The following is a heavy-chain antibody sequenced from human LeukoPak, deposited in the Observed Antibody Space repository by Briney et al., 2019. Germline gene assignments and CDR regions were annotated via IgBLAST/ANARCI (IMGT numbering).Heavy chain of an antibody. J-gene: IGHJ4*02. V-gene: IGHV3-23*01. D-gene: IGHD3-16*01. CDR1: GFAFSNYA. CDR2: AGTGSDT. Sequence: GGSLRLSCTTSGFAFSNYAMNWVRQAPGKGLEWVSAAGTGSDTSYADSVKGRFTISRDNSKNTLYLQVNSLGAEDTAVYYCAKEGSRRRFAFDSWGQGTLVTVSS. CDR3: AKEGSRRRFAFDS.